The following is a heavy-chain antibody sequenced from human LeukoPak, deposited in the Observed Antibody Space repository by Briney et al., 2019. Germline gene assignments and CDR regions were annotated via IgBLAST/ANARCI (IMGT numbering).Heavy chain of an antibody. D-gene: IGHD5-18*01. CDR2: INPSCGST. CDR1: GYTFTSYY. J-gene: IGHJ4*02. V-gene: IGHV1-46*01. Sequence: ASVKVSCKASGYTFTSYYMHWVRQAPGQGLEWMGIINPSCGSTSYAQKFQGRVTMTRDTSTSTVYMELSSLRSEDTAVYYCARASPDTDMVPWIDHWGQGTLVTVSS. CDR3: ARASPDTDMVPWIDH.